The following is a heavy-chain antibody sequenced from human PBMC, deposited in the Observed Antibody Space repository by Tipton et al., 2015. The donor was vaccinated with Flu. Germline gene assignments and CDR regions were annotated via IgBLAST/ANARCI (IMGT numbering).Heavy chain of an antibody. Sequence: QLVQSGGGLVQPGGSLRLSCVASGFTFSWIGIHWVRQAPGKGLEWVAVMSDGGANKDYADSVKGRFTISRDNARNSVFLQMNSLGAEDTARYYCAAFKNPGYWGQGTLVTVST. V-gene: IGHV3-30-3*01. CDR3: AAFKNPGY. D-gene: IGHD2/OR15-2a*01. CDR2: MSDGGANK. J-gene: IGHJ4*02. CDR1: GFTFSWIG.